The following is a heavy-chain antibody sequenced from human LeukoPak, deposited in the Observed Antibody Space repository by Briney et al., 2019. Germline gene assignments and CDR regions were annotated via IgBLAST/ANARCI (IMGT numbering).Heavy chain of an antibody. CDR3: ARERLISGSYSLDY. Sequence: GESLKISCKGSGYSFTSYWIGWVRQLPGKGLGWMGIIYPGDSDTRYSPSFQRQVTISADKSISTAYLQWSSLKASDTAMYYCARERLISGSYSLDYWGQGTLVTVSS. CDR1: GYSFTSYW. J-gene: IGHJ4*02. D-gene: IGHD1-26*01. CDR2: IYPGDSDT. V-gene: IGHV5-51*01.